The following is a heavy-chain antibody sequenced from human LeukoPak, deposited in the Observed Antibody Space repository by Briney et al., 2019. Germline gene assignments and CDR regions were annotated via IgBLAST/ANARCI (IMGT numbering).Heavy chain of an antibody. CDR3: ARVHSSSWYYFDY. CDR1: GFTFDDYA. J-gene: IGHJ4*02. Sequence: PGRSLRLSCAASGFTFDDYAMHWVRQAPGKGLEWVSGISWNSGSIGYADSVKGRFTISRENAKNSLYLQMNSLRAGDTAVYYCARVHSSSWYYFDYWGQGTLVTVSS. CDR2: ISWNSGSI. V-gene: IGHV3-9*01. D-gene: IGHD6-13*01.